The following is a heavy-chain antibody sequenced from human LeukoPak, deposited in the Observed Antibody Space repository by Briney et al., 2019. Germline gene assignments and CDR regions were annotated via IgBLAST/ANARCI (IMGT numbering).Heavy chain of an antibody. D-gene: IGHD3-3*01. Sequence: PGGSLRLSCAASGFTFSSYGMHWVRQAPGKGLEWVAVIWYDGSNKYYADSVKGRFTISRDNSKNTLYLQMNSLRAEDTAVYYCAKATGGGVLEWLPLPDFDYWGQGTLVAVSS. J-gene: IGHJ4*02. CDR2: IWYDGSNK. CDR3: AKATGGGVLEWLPLPDFDY. V-gene: IGHV3-33*06. CDR1: GFTFSSYG.